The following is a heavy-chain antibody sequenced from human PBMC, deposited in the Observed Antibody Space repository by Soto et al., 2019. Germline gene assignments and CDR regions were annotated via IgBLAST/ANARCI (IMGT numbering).Heavy chain of an antibody. V-gene: IGHV3-21*01. CDR3: AKLPWEVAPS. CDR2: ISSSSSYI. J-gene: IGHJ5*02. D-gene: IGHD1-26*01. Sequence: GGSLRLSCAASGFTFSSYSMNWVRQAPGKGLEWVSSISSSSSYIYYADSVKGRFTISRDNARNTVYLQMNSLEAEDTAVYYCAKLPWEVAPSWGQGTLVTVSS. CDR1: GFTFSSYS.